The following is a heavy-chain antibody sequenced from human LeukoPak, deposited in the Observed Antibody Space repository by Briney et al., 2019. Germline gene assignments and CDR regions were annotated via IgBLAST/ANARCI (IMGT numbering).Heavy chain of an antibody. CDR3: ARVGGYYDILTGYHREATWFDP. J-gene: IGHJ5*02. CDR1: GGSISSYC. Sequence: SETLSLTCTVSGGSISSYCWSWIRQPPGKGLEWVGYIYYSGSTNYNPSLKSRVTISVDTSKNQLSLKLRSVTAADTAVYYWARVGGYYDILTGYHREATWFDPWGQGTLVTASS. V-gene: IGHV4-59*01. D-gene: IGHD3-9*01. CDR2: IYYSGST.